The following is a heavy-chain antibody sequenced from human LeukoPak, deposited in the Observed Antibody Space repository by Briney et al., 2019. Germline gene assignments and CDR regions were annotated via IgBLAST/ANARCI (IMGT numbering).Heavy chain of an antibody. J-gene: IGHJ4*02. D-gene: IGHD5-18*01. V-gene: IGHV3-74*01. CDR1: GNYW. CDR3: AKDSRWGYSYGKPSFDY. CDR2: INSDGSWT. Sequence: PGGSLRLSCAASGNYWMHWVRQVPGKGLVWVSHINSDGSWTSYADSVKSRFTISKDNAKNTVYLQMNSLRAEDTAVYYCAKDSRWGYSYGKPSFDYWGQGTLVTVSS.